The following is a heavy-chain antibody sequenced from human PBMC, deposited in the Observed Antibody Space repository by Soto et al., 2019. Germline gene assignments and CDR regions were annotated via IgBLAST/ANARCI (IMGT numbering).Heavy chain of an antibody. CDR1: GGSISSYY. D-gene: IGHD3-16*02. V-gene: IGHV4-59*08. CDR3: ASRYGWNLDY. CDR2: IYYSGST. J-gene: IGHJ4*02. Sequence: SETLSLTCTVSGGSISSYYWSWIRQPPGKGLEWIGYIYYSGSTNYNPSLKSRVTISVDTSKNQFSLKLSSVAAAVTAVDYCASRYGWNLDYWGQGTLVTVSS.